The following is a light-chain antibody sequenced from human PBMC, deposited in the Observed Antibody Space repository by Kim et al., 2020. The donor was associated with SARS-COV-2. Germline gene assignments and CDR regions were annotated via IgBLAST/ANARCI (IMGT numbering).Light chain of an antibody. J-gene: IGKJ1*01. CDR2: GAS. CDR3: QHYHNSPGT. V-gene: IGKV3-20*01. CDR1: QSVRSSS. Sequence: EIVLTQSPGTLSLSLGEGATLSCRASQSVRSSSLVWYQQKPGQAPRLLIYGASSRATGIPDRFSGRGSGTDFTLTISRLEPEDFAVYYCQHYHNSPGTSGQGTKVEIK.